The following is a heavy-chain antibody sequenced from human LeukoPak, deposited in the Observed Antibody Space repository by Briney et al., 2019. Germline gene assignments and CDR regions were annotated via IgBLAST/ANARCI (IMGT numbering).Heavy chain of an antibody. V-gene: IGHV3-48*03. J-gene: IGHJ4*02. CDR3: ADGRGPPDY. Sequence: GGSLRLSCAVSEFAFSVYEMYWVRQAPGKGLEWVSYISSSGGTRYYADSVKGRFTISRDNAKNSLYLQMNSLRAEDTAVYYCADGRGPPDYWGQGTLVTVSS. D-gene: IGHD5-24*01. CDR1: EFAFSVYE. CDR2: ISSSGGTR.